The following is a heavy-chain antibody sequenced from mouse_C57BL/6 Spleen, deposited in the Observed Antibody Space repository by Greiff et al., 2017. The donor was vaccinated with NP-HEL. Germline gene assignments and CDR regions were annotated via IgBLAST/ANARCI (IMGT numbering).Heavy chain of an antibody. J-gene: IGHJ2*01. CDR2: IYPGSGST. CDR3: ARWDDYGSSDYFDY. D-gene: IGHD1-1*01. CDR1: GYTFTSYW. Sequence: QVQLQQPGAELVKPGASVKMSCKASGYTFTSYWITWVKQRPGQGLEWIGDIYPGSGSTNYNEKFKSKATLTVDTSSSTVYMQLSSLTSEDSAVYFCARWDDYGSSDYFDYWGQGTTLTVSS. V-gene: IGHV1-55*01.